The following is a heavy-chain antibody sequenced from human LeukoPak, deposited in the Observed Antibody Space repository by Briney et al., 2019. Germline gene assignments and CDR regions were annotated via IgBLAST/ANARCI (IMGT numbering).Heavy chain of an antibody. Sequence: MASETLSLTCTVSGGSIRSSSYYWGWIRQPPGKGLEWIGSIYYGGSTYYNPSLKSRVTISVDTSKNQFSLKLSSVTAADTAVYYCAREQVGAIIDYWGQGTLVTVSS. J-gene: IGHJ4*02. CDR2: IYYGGST. D-gene: IGHD1-26*01. CDR1: GGSIRSSSYY. CDR3: AREQVGAIIDY. V-gene: IGHV4-39*02.